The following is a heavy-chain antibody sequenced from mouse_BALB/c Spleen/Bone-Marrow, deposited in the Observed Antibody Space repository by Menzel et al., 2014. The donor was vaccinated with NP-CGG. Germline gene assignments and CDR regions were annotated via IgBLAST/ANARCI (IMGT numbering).Heavy chain of an antibody. CDR2: ISSGGSYT. CDR1: GFTFGSYA. Sequence: EVKLVESGGGLVKPGGSLKLSCAASGFTFGSYAMSWVRRTPEKRLEWVATISSGGSYTYYPDSVKGRFTISRDNAKNTLYLQMSSLRSEDTAMYYCARRGYGNYVGYAMDYWGQGTSVTVSS. J-gene: IGHJ4*01. V-gene: IGHV5-9-1*01. CDR3: ARRGYGNYVGYAMDY. D-gene: IGHD2-10*02.